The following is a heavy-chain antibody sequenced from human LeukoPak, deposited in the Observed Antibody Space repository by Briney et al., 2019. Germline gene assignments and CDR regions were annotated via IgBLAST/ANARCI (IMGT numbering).Heavy chain of an antibody. CDR1: GFTFRDYE. J-gene: IGHJ6*03. D-gene: IGHD3-16*01. V-gene: IGHV3-48*03. CDR3: ARGDYLAVHYFMDG. CDR2: ISSRGNPI. Sequence: SGGSLRLSCVASGFTFRDYEMNWVRQAPGKGLEWVSYISSRGNPIYYGASVKGRFTISRDNAKKSLYLQMNSLRAEDTGVYYCARGDYLAVHYFMDGLGKGTTVTVSS.